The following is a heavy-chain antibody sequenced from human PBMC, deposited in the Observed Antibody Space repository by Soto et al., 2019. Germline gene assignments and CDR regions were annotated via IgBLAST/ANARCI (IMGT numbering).Heavy chain of an antibody. CDR2: ILHDGSAE. CDR1: GFIFTSYG. J-gene: IGHJ6*04. D-gene: IGHD4-4*01. V-gene: IGHV3-30*03. Sequence: GGSLRLSCSASGFIFTSYGMHWVRQAPGKGLEWMALILHDGSAEYYADSVKGRFTISRDNSKNTLYLQMNSLTAEDTAVYYCARSRDGYSFYFYYGMDGWGKGNTVTVSS. CDR3: ARSRDGYSFYFYYGMDG.